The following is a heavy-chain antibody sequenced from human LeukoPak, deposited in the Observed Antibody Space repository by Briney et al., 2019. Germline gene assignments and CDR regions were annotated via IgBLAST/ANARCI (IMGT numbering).Heavy chain of an antibody. Sequence: ASVKVSCKASGYTFTSYYMHWVRQAPGQGLEWMGIINPSGGSTSYAQKFQGRVTMTRDMSTSTVYMELSSLRSEDTAVYYCASASSSSYRRGSDAFDIWGQGTMVTVSS. CDR2: INPSGGST. CDR1: GYTFTSYY. J-gene: IGHJ3*02. D-gene: IGHD6-6*01. CDR3: ASASSSSYRRGSDAFDI. V-gene: IGHV1-46*01.